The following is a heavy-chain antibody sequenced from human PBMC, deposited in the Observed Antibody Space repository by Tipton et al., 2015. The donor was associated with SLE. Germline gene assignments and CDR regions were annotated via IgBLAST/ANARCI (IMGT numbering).Heavy chain of an antibody. J-gene: IGHJ4*02. V-gene: IGHV3-23*03. CDR1: GFTFSSYA. D-gene: IGHD6-19*01. Sequence: SLRLSCTASGFTFSSYAMSWVRQAPGKGLEWVSQINSGDLSTYYADSVRGRFTISRENSKNTLYLQMNSLRAEDTAVYYCARGLTIAVAGAFDYWGQGTLVTVSS. CDR3: ARGLTIAVAGAFDY. CDR2: INSGDLST.